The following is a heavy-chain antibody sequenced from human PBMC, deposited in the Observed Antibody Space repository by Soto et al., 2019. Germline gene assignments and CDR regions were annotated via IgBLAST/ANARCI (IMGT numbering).Heavy chain of an antibody. CDR1: GFTFSSYG. D-gene: IGHD3-3*01. V-gene: IGHV3-30*18. CDR3: AKDFTRSADPNFDY. Sequence: GGSLRLSCAASGFTFSSYGMHWVRQAPGKGLEWVAVISYDGSNKYYADSVKGRFTISRDNSKNALYLQMNSLRAEDTAVYYCAKDFTRSADPNFDYWGKGT. J-gene: IGHJ4*02. CDR2: ISYDGSNK.